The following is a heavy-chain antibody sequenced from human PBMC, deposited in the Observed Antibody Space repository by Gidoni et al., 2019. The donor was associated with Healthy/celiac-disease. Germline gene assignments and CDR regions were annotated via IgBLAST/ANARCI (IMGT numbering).Heavy chain of an antibody. J-gene: IGHJ4*02. Sequence: VQLVESGGGLVQPGRSLRLHCKASGFTFGDYAMSWFRQAPGKGLEWVGFIRSKAYGWTTEFAASVKGIFTISRDVSKSIAYLQMNSLKTEDTAVYYCTRDPGYSGYVRWGQGTLVTVSS. CDR2: IRSKAYGWTT. CDR3: TRDPGYSGYVR. V-gene: IGHV3-49*03. D-gene: IGHD5-12*01. CDR1: GFTFGDYA.